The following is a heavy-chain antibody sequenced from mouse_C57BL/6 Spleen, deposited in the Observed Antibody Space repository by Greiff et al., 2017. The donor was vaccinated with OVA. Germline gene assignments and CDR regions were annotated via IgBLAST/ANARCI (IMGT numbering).Heavy chain of an antibody. CDR1: GYTFTDYE. V-gene: IGHV1-15*01. J-gene: IGHJ2*01. Sequence: QVQLKQSGAELVRPGASVTLSCKASGYTFTDYEMHWVKQTPVHGLEWIGAIDPETGGTAYNQKFKGKAILTADKSSSTAYMELRSLTSEDSAVYYCTRPEFMYWGQGTTLTVSS. CDR3: TRPEFMY. D-gene: IGHD1-1*01. CDR2: IDPETGGT.